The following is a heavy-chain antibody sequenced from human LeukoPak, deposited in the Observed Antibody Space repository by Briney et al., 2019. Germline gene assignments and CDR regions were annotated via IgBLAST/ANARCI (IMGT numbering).Heavy chain of an antibody. Sequence: PGGSLRLSCAASGFSFSNYGMSWVRRAPGKGLEWVSTISGSGGTTYYPDSAKGRFTTSRDNFQNTIDLQMNSLRAEDTAIYFCAKSPGPNTCSTFDSWGQGTLVTVSS. CDR2: ISGSGGTT. CDR3: AKSPGPNTCSTFDS. D-gene: IGHD6-13*01. J-gene: IGHJ4*02. V-gene: IGHV3-23*01. CDR1: GFSFSNYG.